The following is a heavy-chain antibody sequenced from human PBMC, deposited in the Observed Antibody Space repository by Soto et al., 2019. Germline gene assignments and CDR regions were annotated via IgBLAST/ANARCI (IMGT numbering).Heavy chain of an antibody. D-gene: IGHD3-16*01. CDR1: GFSFSAYR. V-gene: IGHV3-74*01. J-gene: IGHJ6*02. CDR2: ISPDSSVV. Sequence: EEQVVESGGGSVQPGGSLRLVCTASGFSFSAYRLYWVRQAPGKGLMWVSRISPDSSVVNVADSVKGRITISRDNAQHTLTLPMSSMRVYDMDIYYCAREGKRLYALDIWGQRTSVIVSS. CDR3: AREGKRLYALDI.